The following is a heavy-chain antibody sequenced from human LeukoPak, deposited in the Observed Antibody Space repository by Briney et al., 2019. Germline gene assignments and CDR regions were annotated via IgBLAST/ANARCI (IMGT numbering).Heavy chain of an antibody. CDR1: GFTFSNYN. CDR2: ITSRSSSI. Sequence: GGSLRLSCAAPGFTFSNYNMNWVRQAPGKGLEWVSYITSRSSSIYYADSVKGRFTISRDNAQNSLYLQMNSLRDEDTAVYYCARDSRFGKLLIPYFDYWGQGTLVTVSS. CDR3: ARDSRFGKLLIPYFDY. V-gene: IGHV3-48*02. D-gene: IGHD3-10*01. J-gene: IGHJ4*02.